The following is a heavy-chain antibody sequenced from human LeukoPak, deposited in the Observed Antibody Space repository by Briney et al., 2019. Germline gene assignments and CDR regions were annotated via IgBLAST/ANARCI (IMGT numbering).Heavy chain of an antibody. CDR1: GGTFSSYA. D-gene: IGHD3-10*01. CDR2: IIPIFGTA. J-gene: IGHJ6*02. CDR3: ARGGGSGTAGHYYYGMDV. Sequence: GASVKVSCKASGGTFSSYAISWVRQAPGQGLEWMGGIIPIFGTANYAQKFQGRVTITADESTSTAYMELSSLRSEDTAVYYCARGGGSGTAGHYYYGMDVWGQGTTVTVSS. V-gene: IGHV1-69*13.